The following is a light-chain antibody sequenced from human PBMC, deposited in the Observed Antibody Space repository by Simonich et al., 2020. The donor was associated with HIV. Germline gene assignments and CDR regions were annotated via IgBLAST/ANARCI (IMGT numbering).Light chain of an antibody. CDR3: QQYDNLPWT. V-gene: IGKV1-9*01. Sequence: IQLTQSPSFLSASVGDRVTITCRASQGISSYLAWYQQKPGKAPKLLIYAATTLQSGVPSRFSGSGSGTEFTLTISSLQPEDVATYYCQQYDNLPWTFGQGTKVEIK. J-gene: IGKJ1*01. CDR2: AAT. CDR1: QGISSY.